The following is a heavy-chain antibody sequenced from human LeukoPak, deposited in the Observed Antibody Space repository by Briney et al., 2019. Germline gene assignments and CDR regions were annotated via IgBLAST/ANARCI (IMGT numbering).Heavy chain of an antibody. Sequence: ASVKVSCKASGYTFTSYDINWVRQATGQGLEWMGWMNPNSGNTGYAQKFQGRVTMTRNTSISTAYMELSSLRSEDTAVYYCASVRGFHYYYYGMDVWGQGTTVTVSS. CDR3: ASVRGFHYYYYGMDV. D-gene: IGHD3-10*01. V-gene: IGHV1-8*01. CDR1: GYTFTSYD. CDR2: MNPNSGNT. J-gene: IGHJ6*02.